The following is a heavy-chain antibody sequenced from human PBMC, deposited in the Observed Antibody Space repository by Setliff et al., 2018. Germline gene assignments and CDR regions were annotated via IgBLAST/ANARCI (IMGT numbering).Heavy chain of an antibody. Sequence: SVKVSCKASGGTFSSYAITWVRQAPGQGLEWMGGIIPIFGTAKYAQKFRGRVTITADQSTRTAYMELSSLRSEDTAVYYCAIPSSGNFYFDYWGQGTLVTV. CDR1: GGTFSSYA. CDR3: AIPSSGNFYFDY. J-gene: IGHJ4*02. V-gene: IGHV1-69*13. D-gene: IGHD1-26*01. CDR2: IIPIFGTA.